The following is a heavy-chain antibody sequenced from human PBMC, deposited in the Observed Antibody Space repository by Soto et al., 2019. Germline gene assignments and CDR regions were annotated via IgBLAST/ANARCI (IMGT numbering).Heavy chain of an antibody. CDR1: GFTFSSYE. V-gene: IGHV3-48*03. Sequence: EVQLVGSGGGLVQPGGSLRLSCAASGFTFSSYEMNWVRQVPGKGLEWVSYISSSGSTIYYADSVKGRFTISRDNAKNSLYLQMNSLRAEDTAVYYCARRRYCSGGSCYSNAFDIWGQGTMVTVSS. CDR2: ISSSGSTI. CDR3: ARRRYCSGGSCYSNAFDI. J-gene: IGHJ3*02. D-gene: IGHD2-15*01.